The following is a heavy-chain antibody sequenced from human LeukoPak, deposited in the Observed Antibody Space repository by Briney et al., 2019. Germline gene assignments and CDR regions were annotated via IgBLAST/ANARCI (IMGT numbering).Heavy chain of an antibody. V-gene: IGHV4-59*01. CDR1: GGSISSYY. D-gene: IGHD1-26*01. J-gene: IGHJ3*02. CDR3: ARDKDRWEENGAFDI. Sequence: SETLSLTCTVSGGSISSYYWSWIRQPPGMGLEWIGYIYYSGSTNYNPSLKSRVTISVDTSKNQFSLKLSSVTAADTAVYYCARDKDRWEENGAFDIWGQGTMVTVSS. CDR2: IYYSGST.